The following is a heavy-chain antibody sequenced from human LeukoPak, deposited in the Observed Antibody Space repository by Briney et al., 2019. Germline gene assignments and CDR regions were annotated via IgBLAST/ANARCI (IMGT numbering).Heavy chain of an antibody. D-gene: IGHD4-23*01. CDR3: ARAYGGNSQYFQH. CDR2: THHSGST. V-gene: IGHV4-4*02. J-gene: IGHJ1*01. Sequence: SETLSLTCAVSGGSISSSIWWSWVRQPPGKGLEWIGYTHHSGSTNYNPSLKSRVTISVDTSKNQFSLKLTSVTAADTAVYYCARAYGGNSQYFQHWGQGTLVTVSS. CDR1: GGSISSSIW.